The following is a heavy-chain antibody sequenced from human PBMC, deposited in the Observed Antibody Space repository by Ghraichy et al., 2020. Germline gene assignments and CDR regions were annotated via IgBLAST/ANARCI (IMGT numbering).Heavy chain of an antibody. Sequence: ASVKVSCKTSGYTFIDYYMHWVRQAPGQGYEWMGWINLSSGDTNYAQKFQGRVTMTRDTSINTAYMELSRLRSDDTAVYYCARDCINGVCSVFGYWGQGTLVTVSS. D-gene: IGHD2-8*01. CDR3: ARDCINGVCSVFGY. J-gene: IGHJ4*02. CDR1: GYTFIDYY. CDR2: INLSSGDT. V-gene: IGHV1-2*02.